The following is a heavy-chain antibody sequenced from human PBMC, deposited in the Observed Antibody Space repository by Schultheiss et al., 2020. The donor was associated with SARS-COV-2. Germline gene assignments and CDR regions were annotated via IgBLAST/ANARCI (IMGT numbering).Heavy chain of an antibody. CDR2: ISGSGGST. Sequence: GGSLRLSCAASGFTVSSNYMSWVRQAPGKGLEWVSAISGSGGSTYYADSVKGRFTISRDNSKNTLYLQMNSLRAEDTAVYYCARDEAYSSGWYPIDYWGQGTLVTVSS. J-gene: IGHJ4*02. V-gene: IGHV3-23*01. D-gene: IGHD6-19*01. CDR1: GFTVSSNY. CDR3: ARDEAYSSGWYPIDY.